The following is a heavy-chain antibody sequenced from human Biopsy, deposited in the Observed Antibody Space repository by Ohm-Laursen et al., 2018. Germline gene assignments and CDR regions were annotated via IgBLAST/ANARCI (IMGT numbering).Heavy chain of an antibody. V-gene: IGHV4-39*01. CDR1: DGSISNIINY. D-gene: IGHD3-10*01. J-gene: IGHJ4*02. CDR2: IYHTGIT. CDR3: ARHSFGSGRDF. Sequence: TLSLTCTVTDGSISNIINYWGWIRQPLGKGLEWLGGIYHTGITDYNPSLKSRVTISVDTSNNQFSLKLSSLTAADTAVYYCARHSFGSGRDFWGQGTLVTVSS.